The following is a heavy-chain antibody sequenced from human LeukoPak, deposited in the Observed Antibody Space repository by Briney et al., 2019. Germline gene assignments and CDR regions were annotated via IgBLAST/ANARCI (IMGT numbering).Heavy chain of an antibody. CDR2: IYSGGST. J-gene: IGHJ3*02. D-gene: IGHD2-2*01. CDR1: GFTVSSNY. V-gene: IGHV3-53*01. CDR3: ARDNLVECSSTSCYESGAFDI. Sequence: GGSLRLSCAASGFTVSSNYMSWVRQAPGKGLEWVSVIYSGGSTYYADSAKGRFTISRDNSKNTLYLQMNSLRAEDTAVYYCARDNLVECSSTSCYESGAFDIWGQGTMVTVSS.